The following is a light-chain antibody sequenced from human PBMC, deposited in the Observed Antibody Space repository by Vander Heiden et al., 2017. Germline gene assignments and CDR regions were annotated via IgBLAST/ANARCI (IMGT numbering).Light chain of an antibody. J-gene: IGLJ2*01. V-gene: IGLV10-54*04. CDR3: SAWDSSLSAVV. CDR1: SNNDGNQA. Sequence: QAGLTQPPSVSKGLRQTATLTCPGNSNNDGNQAAAWLQQHQGHPPKLLSYRNNNRPSGISERFSASRSGNTASLTITGLQPEDEADYYCSAWDSSLSAVVFGGGTKLTVL. CDR2: RNN.